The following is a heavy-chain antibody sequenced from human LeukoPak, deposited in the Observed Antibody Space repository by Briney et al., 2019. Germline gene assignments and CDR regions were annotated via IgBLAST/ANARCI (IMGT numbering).Heavy chain of an antibody. J-gene: IGHJ4*02. D-gene: IGHD3-10*01. CDR1: GYSFTNYW. V-gene: IGHV5-51*01. CDR2: IYPFDSDT. Sequence: GESLKISCKGSGYSFTNYWIGWVRQVPGKGLERMGIIYPFDSDTRYGPSFQGQVTISADKSITTAYLQWSSLKASDTAMYFCARLSGMATSYIDYWGQGTLVTVSS. CDR3: ARLSGMATSYIDY.